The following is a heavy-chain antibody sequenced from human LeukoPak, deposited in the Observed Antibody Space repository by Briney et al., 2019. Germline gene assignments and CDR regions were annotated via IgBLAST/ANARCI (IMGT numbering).Heavy chain of an antibody. CDR2: INPNSGGT. Sequence: ASVKVSCKASGYTFTGYYMHWVRQAPGQGLEWMGWINPNSGGTNYAQKFQGRVTMTRDTSISTAYMELSSLRSEDTAVYYCARGWFGESEYYYYYMDVWGKGTTVTISS. J-gene: IGHJ6*03. V-gene: IGHV1-2*02. CDR1: GYTFTGYY. CDR3: ARGWFGESEYYYYYMDV. D-gene: IGHD3-10*01.